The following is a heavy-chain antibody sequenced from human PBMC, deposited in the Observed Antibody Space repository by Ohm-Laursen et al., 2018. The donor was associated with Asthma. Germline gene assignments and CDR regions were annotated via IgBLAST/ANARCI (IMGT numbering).Heavy chain of an antibody. CDR1: GFTFSSYG. J-gene: IGHJ6*02. CDR2: ISYDGSNK. D-gene: IGHD3-3*01. Sequence: RSLRLSCSASGFTFSSYGMHWVRQAPGKGLEWVAVISYDGSNKYYADSVKGRFTISRDNSKNTLYLQMNSLRAEDTAVYYCARENPPVLRFLEWAGYYYGMDVWGQGTTVTVSS. V-gene: IGHV3-30*03. CDR3: ARENPPVLRFLEWAGYYYGMDV.